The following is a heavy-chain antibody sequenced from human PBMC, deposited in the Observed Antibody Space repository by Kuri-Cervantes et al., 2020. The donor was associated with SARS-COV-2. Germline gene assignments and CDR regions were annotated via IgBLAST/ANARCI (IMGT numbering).Heavy chain of an antibody. V-gene: IGHV3-20*04. J-gene: IGHJ6*03. Sequence: GESLKISCAASGFTFDDYGMYWVRQAPGKGLEWVSSITWDGGSTFYADSVKGRFTISRDNAKNSLYLQMNSLRAEDTAVYYCARDGAGTTASYYYYYYYMDVWGKGTTVTVSS. CDR2: ITWDGGST. D-gene: IGHD3-10*01. CDR1: GFTFDDYG. CDR3: ARDGAGTTASYYYYYYYMDV.